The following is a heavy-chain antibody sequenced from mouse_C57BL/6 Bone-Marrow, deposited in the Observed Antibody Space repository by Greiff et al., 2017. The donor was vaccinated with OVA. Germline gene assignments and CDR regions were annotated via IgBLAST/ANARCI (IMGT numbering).Heavy chain of an antibody. Sequence: VKLQESGPGLVQPSHSLSLTCTASGFSLTSYGVHWVRQSPGKGLEWLGEIWSGGSTDYNAAFIARLSISKDNCKSQVFFKMNSLQADDTAIYYCGGPYDGYYEDYWGQGTSVTVSS. D-gene: IGHD2-3*01. CDR1: GFSLTSYG. CDR3: GGPYDGYYEDY. CDR2: IWSGGST. J-gene: IGHJ4*01. V-gene: IGHV2-2*01.